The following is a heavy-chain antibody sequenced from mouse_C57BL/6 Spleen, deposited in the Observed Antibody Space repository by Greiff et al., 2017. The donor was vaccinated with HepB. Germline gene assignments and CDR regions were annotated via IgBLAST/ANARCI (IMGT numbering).Heavy chain of an antibody. V-gene: IGHV5-4*01. Sequence: EVKVVESGGGLVKPGGSLKLSCAASGFTFSSYAMSWVRQTPEKRLEWVATISDGGSYTYYPDNVKGRFTISRDNAKNNLYLQMSHLKSEDTAMYYCARDGYDGGFDYWGQGTTLTVSS. CDR2: ISDGGSYT. CDR1: GFTFSSYA. J-gene: IGHJ2*01. D-gene: IGHD2-2*01. CDR3: ARDGYDGGFDY.